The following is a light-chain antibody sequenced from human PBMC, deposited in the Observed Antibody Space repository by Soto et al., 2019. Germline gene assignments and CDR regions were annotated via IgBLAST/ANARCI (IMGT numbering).Light chain of an antibody. V-gene: IGKV1-12*01. J-gene: IGKJ5*01. CDR3: QHAKSCHIT. Sequence: DIQMTQSPSSVSASVGDRVIITCRASLTISSWVAWYQQIPGKAPKLLIYDAYILQTGVPSRVSGIGCGTDYPLTINSLQPEDFATYYCQHAKSCHITFGQGTRLEI. CDR2: DAY. CDR1: LTISSW.